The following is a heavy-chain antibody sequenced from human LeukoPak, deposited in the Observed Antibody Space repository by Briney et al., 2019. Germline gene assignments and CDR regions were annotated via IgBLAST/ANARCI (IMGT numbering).Heavy chain of an antibody. CDR1: GGSISSSSYY. J-gene: IGHJ4*02. Sequence: PSETLSLTCTVSGGSISSSSYYWGWISQPPGKGLEWIGSIYYRGSTYYNPSLKSRVTISVDTSKNQFSLKLSSVTAADTAVYYCARLGTTVTTDYWGQGTLVTVSS. CDR2: IYYRGST. D-gene: IGHD4-17*01. CDR3: ARLGTTVTTDY. V-gene: IGHV4-39*01.